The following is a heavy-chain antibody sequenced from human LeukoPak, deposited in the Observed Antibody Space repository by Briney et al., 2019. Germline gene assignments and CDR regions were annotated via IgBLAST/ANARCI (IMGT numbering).Heavy chain of an antibody. CDR2: MNPNSGNT. CDR3: ARASTSSGWYVWFDP. D-gene: IGHD6-19*01. Sequence: GASVKVSCKASGYTFTSYDINWVRQATGQGLEWMGWMNPNSGNTGYAQKFQGRVTMTRNTSISTAYMELSRLRSDDTAVYYCARASTSSGWYVWFDPWGQGTLVTVSS. CDR1: GYTFTSYD. J-gene: IGHJ5*02. V-gene: IGHV1-8*01.